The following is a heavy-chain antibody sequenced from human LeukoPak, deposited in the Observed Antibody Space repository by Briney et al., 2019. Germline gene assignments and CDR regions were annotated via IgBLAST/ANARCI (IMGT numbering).Heavy chain of an antibody. CDR2: IYYSGST. Sequence: SETLSLTCTVSGGSISSYYWSWIRQPPGKGLEWIGYIYYSGSTNYNPSLKGRVTISVDTSKNQFSLKLSSVTAADTAVYYCAILNYGDSDRYFDYWGQGTLVTVSS. CDR3: AILNYGDSDRYFDY. D-gene: IGHD4-17*01. CDR1: GGSISSYY. J-gene: IGHJ4*02. V-gene: IGHV4-59*12.